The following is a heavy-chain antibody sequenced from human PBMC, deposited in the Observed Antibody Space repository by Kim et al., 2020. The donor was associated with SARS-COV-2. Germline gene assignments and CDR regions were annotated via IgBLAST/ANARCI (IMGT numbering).Heavy chain of an antibody. Sequence: GPLRLSCAASGFTFSSYAMHWVRQAPGKGLEWVALISYDGSNKYYADSVKGRFTISRDNSKNTLYLQMNSLRAEDTAVYYCARDIGSGWFPWGQGTLVTVSS. J-gene: IGHJ5*02. V-gene: IGHV3-30-3*01. D-gene: IGHD6-19*01. CDR1: GFTFSSYA. CDR2: ISYDGSNK. CDR3: ARDIGSGWFP.